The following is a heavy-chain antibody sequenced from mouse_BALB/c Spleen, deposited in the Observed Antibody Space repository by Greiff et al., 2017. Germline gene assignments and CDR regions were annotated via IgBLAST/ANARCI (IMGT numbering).Heavy chain of an antibody. Sequence: EVQRVESGGGLVKPGGSLKLSCAASGFTFSDYYMYWVRQTPEKRLEWVATISDGGSYTYYPDSVKGRFTISRDNAKNNLYLQMSSLKSEDTAMYYCARGGGYSFLYYFDYWGQGTTLTVSS. CDR3: ARGGGYSFLYYFDY. CDR1: GFTFSDYY. J-gene: IGHJ2*01. V-gene: IGHV5-4*02. CDR2: ISDGGSYT. D-gene: IGHD2-2*01.